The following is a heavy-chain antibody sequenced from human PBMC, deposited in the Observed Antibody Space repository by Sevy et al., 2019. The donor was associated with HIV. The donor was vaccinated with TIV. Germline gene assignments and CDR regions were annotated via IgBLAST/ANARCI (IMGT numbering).Heavy chain of an antibody. CDR1: GDSVSSNSAA. CDR3: ARDTEHSSGWWDAFDI. Sequence: SQTLSLTCAISGDSVSSNSAAWNWIRQSPSRGLEWLGRTYYRSKWYNDYAVSVKSRITINPDTSKNQFSLQLNSVTPEDTAVYYCARDTEHSSGWWDAFDIWGQGTMVTVSS. J-gene: IGHJ3*02. V-gene: IGHV6-1*01. CDR2: TYYRSKWYN. D-gene: IGHD6-19*01.